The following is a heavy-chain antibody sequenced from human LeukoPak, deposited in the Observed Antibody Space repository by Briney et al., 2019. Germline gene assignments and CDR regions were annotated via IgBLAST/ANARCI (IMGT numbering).Heavy chain of an antibody. D-gene: IGHD5-18*01. CDR3: AREGGYSYRRHFDY. CDR1: GFTFTSYE. CDR2: ISSSGSTT. V-gene: IGHV3-48*03. Sequence: GGSLRLSCAASGFTFTSYEMNWVRQAPGKGLEGVSYISSSGSTTYYADSVKGRFTISRDNAKNSLYLQINSLRAEDTAVYYCAREGGYSYRRHFDYWGQGTLVTVSS. J-gene: IGHJ4*02.